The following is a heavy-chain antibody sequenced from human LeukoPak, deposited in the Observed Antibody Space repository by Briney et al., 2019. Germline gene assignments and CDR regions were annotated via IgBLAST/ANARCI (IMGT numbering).Heavy chain of an antibody. CDR3: ARGGERITMIVVAKSYDY. D-gene: IGHD3-22*01. Sequence: SETLSLTSIVSGDSINSYYWTWIRQPPGKGLEWIGFMYSSGSPNYNPSLKSRVTISLDTSKNQFSLKLSSVAAADTAVYYCARGGERITMIVVAKSYDYWGQGTLVTVSS. CDR1: GDSINSYY. V-gene: IGHV4-59*12. CDR2: MYSSGSP. J-gene: IGHJ4*02.